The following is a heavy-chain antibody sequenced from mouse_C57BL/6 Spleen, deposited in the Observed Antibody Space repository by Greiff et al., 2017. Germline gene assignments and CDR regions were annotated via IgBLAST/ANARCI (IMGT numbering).Heavy chain of an antibody. CDR3: ARLPPLDY. CDR2: INPNNGGT. V-gene: IGHV1-26*01. CDR1: GYTFTDYY. J-gene: IGHJ2*01. Sequence: EVQLQQSGPELVKPGASVKISCKASGYTFTDYYMNWVKQSHGKSLEWIGDINPNNGGTSYNQKFKGKATLTVDQSSSTAYMELRSLTSEDSAVYYCARLPPLDYWGQGTTLTVSS.